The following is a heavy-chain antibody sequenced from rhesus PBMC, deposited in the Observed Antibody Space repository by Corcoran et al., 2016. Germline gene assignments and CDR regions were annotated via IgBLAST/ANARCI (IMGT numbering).Heavy chain of an antibody. J-gene: IGHJ5-2*02. Sequence: QVQLQESGPGLVKPSETLSLTCAVSGYSISSGYGWSWIRQPPGKGREWIGYMGGSGGSTKYNHSLKSRVTSSKDTSKNQCALKLSSVTAADTAVYYCARDRGGTGSLDVWGRGVLVTVSS. CDR3: ARDRGGTGSLDV. CDR2: MGGSGGST. D-gene: IGHD1-14*01. CDR1: GYSISSGYG. V-gene: IGHV4-127*01.